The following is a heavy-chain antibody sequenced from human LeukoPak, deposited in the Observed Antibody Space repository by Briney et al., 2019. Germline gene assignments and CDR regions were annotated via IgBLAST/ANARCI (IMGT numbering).Heavy chain of an antibody. CDR3: ASSPDIAVAGH. J-gene: IGHJ4*02. V-gene: IGHV3-30-3*01. D-gene: IGHD6-19*01. CDR2: ISYDGSNK. Sequence: GGPLRLSCAASGFTFSSYAMHWVRQAPGKGLEWVAVISYDGSNKYYADSVKGRFTISRDNSKNTLYLQMNSLRAEDTAVYYCASSPDIAVAGHWGQGTLVTVSS. CDR1: GFTFSSYA.